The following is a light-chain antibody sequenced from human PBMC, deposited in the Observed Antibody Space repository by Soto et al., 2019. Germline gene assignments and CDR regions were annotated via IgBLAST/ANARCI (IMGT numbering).Light chain of an antibody. Sequence: EIVLTQSPGTLSLSPGERATLSCRASQSVSSSYLAWYQQKPGQAPRLLIYGASSSATGIPDRFRGSGSGTDFTLTISRLEPEDFAVYYCQQYGSSPFTFGPGTKVDIK. CDR3: QQYGSSPFT. CDR2: GAS. V-gene: IGKV3-20*01. J-gene: IGKJ3*01. CDR1: QSVSSSY.